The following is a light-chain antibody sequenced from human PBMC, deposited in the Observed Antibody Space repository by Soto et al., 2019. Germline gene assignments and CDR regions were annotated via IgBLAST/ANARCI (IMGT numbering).Light chain of an antibody. V-gene: IGKV3-15*01. CDR1: QSVSSN. J-gene: IGKJ5*01. CDR2: GAS. Sequence: EIVMTQSPATLSVSPGERATLSCRASQSVSSNLAWYQQKPGQAPRLLIYGASTRATGIPARFSGSGSGTEFTLTISILQSEDFAVYYCQQYNNCPPITFGQGTRLEIK. CDR3: QQYNNCPPIT.